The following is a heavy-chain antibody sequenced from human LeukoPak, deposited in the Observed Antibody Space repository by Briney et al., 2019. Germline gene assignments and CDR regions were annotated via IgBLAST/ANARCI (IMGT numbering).Heavy chain of an antibody. CDR3: ARGESIPTMCEY. V-gene: IGHV1-69*05. CDR1: GGTFSSYA. Sequence: GASVKVSCKVSGGTFSSYAISWVRQAPGQGLEWMGGIIPIFGTANYAQKFQGRVTITTDESTSTAYMELSSLRSEDTAVYYCARGESIPTMCEYWGQGTLVTVSS. J-gene: IGHJ4*02. D-gene: IGHD2-2*02. CDR2: IIPIFGTA.